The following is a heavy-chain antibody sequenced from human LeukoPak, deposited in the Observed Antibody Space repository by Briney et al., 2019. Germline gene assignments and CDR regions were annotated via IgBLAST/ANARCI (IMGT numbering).Heavy chain of an antibody. V-gene: IGHV3-30-3*01. J-gene: IGHJ4*02. CDR3: ARGFSSGWHGGYY. D-gene: IGHD6-19*01. Sequence: GGSLRLSCAASGFTFSSYAMHWVRQAPGKGLEWVAVISYDGSNKYYADSVKGRFTISRDNSKNTLYLQMNSLRSEDTAVYYCARGFSSGWHGGYYWGQGTLVTVSS. CDR1: GFTFSSYA. CDR2: ISYDGSNK.